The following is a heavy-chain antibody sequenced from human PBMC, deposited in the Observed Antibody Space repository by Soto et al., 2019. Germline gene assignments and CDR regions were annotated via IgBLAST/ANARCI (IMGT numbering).Heavy chain of an antibody. Sequence: QLQLQESGPGLVKPSETLSLTCTVSGGSISSSSYYWGWIRQPPGKGLEWIGSIYYSGSTYYNPSLKSRVTISVDTSKNQFSLKLSSVTAADTAVYYCARARLQLDYWYFDLWGRGTLVTVSS. CDR2: IYYSGST. CDR1: GGSISSSSYY. V-gene: IGHV4-39*01. D-gene: IGHD6-6*01. J-gene: IGHJ2*01. CDR3: ARARLQLDYWYFDL.